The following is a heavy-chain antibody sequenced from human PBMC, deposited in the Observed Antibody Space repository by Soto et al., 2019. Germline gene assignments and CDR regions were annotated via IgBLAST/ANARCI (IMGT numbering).Heavy chain of an antibody. CDR2: IRSKRYGGTP. Sequence: GGSLRLSCTASGFTFGDFGVNWVRQAPGKGLEWVGFIRSKRYGGTPDYAASVKGRFTISRDDSKSVAYLQMDSLNTEDTAMYYRTRDSHDDYGLDFWGQGALVTVSS. J-gene: IGHJ4*02. D-gene: IGHD4-17*01. V-gene: IGHV3-49*04. CDR1: GFTFGDFG. CDR3: TRDSHDDYGLDF.